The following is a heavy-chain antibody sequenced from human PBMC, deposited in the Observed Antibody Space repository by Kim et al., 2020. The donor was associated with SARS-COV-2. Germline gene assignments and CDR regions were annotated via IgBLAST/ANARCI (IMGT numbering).Heavy chain of an antibody. J-gene: IGHJ3*02. CDR1: GGSFSGYY. CDR3: ARGGWRYFDCPDAFDI. V-gene: IGHV4-34*01. CDR2: INHSGST. D-gene: IGHD3-9*01. Sequence: SETLSLTCAVYGGSFSGYYWSWIRQPPGKGLEWIGEINHSGSTNYNPSLKSRVTISVDTSKNQFSLKLSSVTAADTAVYYCARGGWRYFDCPDAFDIWGQGKMVTVSS.